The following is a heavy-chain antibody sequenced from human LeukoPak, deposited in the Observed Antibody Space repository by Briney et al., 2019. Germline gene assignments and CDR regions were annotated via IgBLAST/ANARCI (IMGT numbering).Heavy chain of an antibody. Sequence: GASVKVSWKVSGYTLTELSMHWVRQAPGKGLEWMGGFDPEDGETIYAQKFQGRVAMTEDTSTDTAYMELSSLRSEDTAVYYCATVAPEDYYFDYWGQGTLVTVSS. V-gene: IGHV1-24*01. J-gene: IGHJ4*02. CDR2: FDPEDGET. CDR1: GYTLTELS. CDR3: ATVAPEDYYFDY. D-gene: IGHD3/OR15-3a*01.